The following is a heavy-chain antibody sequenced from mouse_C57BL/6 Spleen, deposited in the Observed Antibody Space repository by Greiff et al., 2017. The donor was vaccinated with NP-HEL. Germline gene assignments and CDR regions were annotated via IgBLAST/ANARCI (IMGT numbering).Heavy chain of an antibody. D-gene: IGHD4-1*01. CDR2: IYPGDGDT. V-gene: IGHV1-82*01. Sequence: QVQLQHSGPELVKPGASVKISCKASGYAFSSSWMNWVKQRPGKGLEWIGRIYPGDGDTNYNGKFKGKATLTADKSSSTAYMQLSSLTSEDSAVYFCAPNLNWYFDVWGTGTTVTVSS. CDR1: GYAFSSSW. CDR3: APNLNWYFDV. J-gene: IGHJ1*03.